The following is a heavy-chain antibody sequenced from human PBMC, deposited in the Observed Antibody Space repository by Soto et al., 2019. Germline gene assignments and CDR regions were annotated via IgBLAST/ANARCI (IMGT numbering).Heavy chain of an antibody. CDR2: ISHSGTS. CDR1: GGSISSSHW. J-gene: IGHJ3*01. V-gene: IGHV4-4*02. D-gene: IGHD1-20*01. Sequence: QVQLQESGPGLVKPSGTLSLTCAVSGGSISSSHWWTWVRQSPGKGLEYIGEISHSGTSNSNPSLTSRVTLSVHRSKNHFSLTLTSVTAADTAVYYCARVVLSITRGAFDAWGQGPPVIVSS. CDR3: ARVVLSITRGAFDA.